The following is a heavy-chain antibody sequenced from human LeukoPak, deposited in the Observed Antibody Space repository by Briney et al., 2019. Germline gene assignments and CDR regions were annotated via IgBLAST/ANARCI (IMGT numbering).Heavy chain of an antibody. CDR2: IFTDGSTT. J-gene: IGHJ5*01. V-gene: IGHV3-74*01. D-gene: IGHD2-21*02. CDR3: ARDLPREVTLDS. Sequence: GGSLRLSCVPSEFEFISYVMQWVRQAPGKGLVWVSRIFTDGSTTSYADSVKGRFTISRDNAKNTLYLEMKSLRVEDTAVYYCARDLPREVTLDSWGQGTLVTVSP. CDR1: EFEFISYV.